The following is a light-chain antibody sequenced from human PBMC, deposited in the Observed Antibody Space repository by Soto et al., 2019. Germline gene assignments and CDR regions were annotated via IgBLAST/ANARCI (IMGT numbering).Light chain of an antibody. J-gene: IGKJ2*01. V-gene: IGKV3-20*01. CDR3: QQYGSSPLYT. Sequence: EIVLTQSPGTLSLSPGERATLSCRASQSVSSSYLAWYQQKPGQAPRLLIYGASSRATGIPDRFSGSGSGTHFTLTISRLETEDFAVYYCQQYGSSPLYTFGQGTKLEIK. CDR2: GAS. CDR1: QSVSSSY.